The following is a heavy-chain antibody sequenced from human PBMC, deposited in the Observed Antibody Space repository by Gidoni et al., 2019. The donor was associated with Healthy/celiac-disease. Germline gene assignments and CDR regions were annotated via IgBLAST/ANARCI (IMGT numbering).Heavy chain of an antibody. J-gene: IGHJ4*02. CDR1: GFPFSSYA. CDR3: AKDPRAIWFGELSY. CDR2: ISGSGGST. V-gene: IGHV3-23*01. D-gene: IGHD3-10*01. Sequence: EVQLLESGGGLVQPGGSLRLSCAASGFPFSSYAMSWVRQAPGKGLEWVSAISGSGGSTYYADSVKGRFTISRDNSKNTLYLQMNSLRAEDTAVYYCAKDPRAIWFGELSYWGQGTLVTVSS.